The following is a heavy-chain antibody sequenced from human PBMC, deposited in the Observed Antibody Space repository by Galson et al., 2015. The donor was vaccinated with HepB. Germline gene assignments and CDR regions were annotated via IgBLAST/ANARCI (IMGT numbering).Heavy chain of an antibody. CDR3: AREYGGSIQARGYYFDY. CDR2: ISYDGSNK. J-gene: IGHJ4*02. D-gene: IGHD5-12*01. V-gene: IGHV3-30*03. Sequence: SLRLSCAASGFTFSSYGMHWVRQAPGKGLEWVAVISYDGSNKYYADSVKGRFTISRDNSKNTLYLQMNSLRAEDTAVYYCAREYGGSIQARGYYFDYWGQGTLVTVSS. CDR1: GFTFSSYG.